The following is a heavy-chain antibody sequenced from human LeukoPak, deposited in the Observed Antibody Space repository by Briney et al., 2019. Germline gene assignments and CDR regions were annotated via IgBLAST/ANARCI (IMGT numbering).Heavy chain of an antibody. V-gene: IGHV3-53*01. CDR3: ARDPPPHYDYGDHGDY. CDR1: GFTVSSNY. CDR2: IYSGGST. J-gene: IGHJ4*02. Sequence: GGSLRLSCAASGFTVSSNYMSWVRQAPGKGLEWVSVIYSGGSTYYADSVKGRFTISRDNSKNTLYLQMNSLRAEDTAVYYCARDPPPHYDYGDHGDYWGQGTLVTVSS. D-gene: IGHD4-17*01.